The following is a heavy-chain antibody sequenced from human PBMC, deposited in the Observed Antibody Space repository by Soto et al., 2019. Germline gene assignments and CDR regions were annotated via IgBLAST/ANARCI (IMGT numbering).Heavy chain of an antibody. CDR2: ISWNSGNI. D-gene: IGHD3-16*01. CDR3: ARGLSAVPSYLDS. V-gene: IGHV3-9*01. Sequence: EVQLVESGGGLVQPGRSLRLSCVASGFTFDDYVMHWVRQVPGKGLEWVSGISWNSGNIDYADSVKGRFTISRDNAMNYLYLQMNSLRPEDTALYYCARGLSAVPSYLDSWGQGTLVTVSS. CDR1: GFTFDDYV. J-gene: IGHJ4*02.